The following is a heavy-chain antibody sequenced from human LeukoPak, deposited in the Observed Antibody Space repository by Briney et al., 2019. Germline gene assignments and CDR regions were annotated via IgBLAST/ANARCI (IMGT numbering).Heavy chain of an antibody. CDR2: INPSGGST. Sequence: GASVKVSCKASEYTFTSYYMHWVRQAPGQGLEWMGIINPSGGSTSYAQKFQGRVTMTRDTSTSTVYMELSSLRSEDTAVYYCARAGGRFYYFDYWGQGTLVTVSS. CDR1: EYTFTSYY. J-gene: IGHJ4*02. V-gene: IGHV1-46*01. CDR3: ARAGGRFYYFDY. D-gene: IGHD3-10*01.